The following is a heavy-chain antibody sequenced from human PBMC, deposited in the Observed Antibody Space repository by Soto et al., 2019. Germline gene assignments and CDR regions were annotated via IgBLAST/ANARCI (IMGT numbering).Heavy chain of an antibody. CDR3: ARDRRLLWFGELLGWGAFDI. V-gene: IGHV4-59*01. CDR1: GGSISSYY. J-gene: IGHJ3*02. Sequence: SETLSLTCSVSGGSISSYYWSWIRQPPGKGLEWIGYIYYSGSTNYNPSLKSRVTISVDTSKNQFSLKLSSVTAADTAVYYCARDRRLLWFGELLGWGAFDIWGQGTMVTVSS. D-gene: IGHD3-10*01. CDR2: IYYSGST.